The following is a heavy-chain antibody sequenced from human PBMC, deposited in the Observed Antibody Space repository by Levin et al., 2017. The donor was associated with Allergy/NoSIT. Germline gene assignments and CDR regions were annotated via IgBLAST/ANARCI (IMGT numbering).Heavy chain of an antibody. J-gene: IGHJ4*02. CDR2: IYHSGST. V-gene: IGHV4-30-2*01. Sequence: SQTLSLTCAVSGGSISSGGYSWSWIRQPPGKGLEWIGYIYHSGSTYYNPSLKSRVTISVDRSKNQFSLKLSSVTAADTAVYYCARGSRRVDYWGQGTLVTVSS. CDR1: GGSISSGGYS. CDR3: ARGSRRVDY.